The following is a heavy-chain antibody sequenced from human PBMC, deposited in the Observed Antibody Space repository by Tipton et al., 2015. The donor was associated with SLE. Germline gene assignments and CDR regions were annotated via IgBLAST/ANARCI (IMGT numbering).Heavy chain of an antibody. CDR3: ARLAVAGMWYYFDF. Sequence: LRLSCIVSGASIGSHHWTWIRQPPGKGLEWIGNIFYSGGTNYSPFLNSRITISVDTSKNQLSLNVISMTAADTAVYYCARLAVAGMWYYFDFWGQGAPVTVSS. V-gene: IGHV4-59*11. CDR2: IFYSGGT. D-gene: IGHD6-19*01. J-gene: IGHJ4*02. CDR1: GASIGSHH.